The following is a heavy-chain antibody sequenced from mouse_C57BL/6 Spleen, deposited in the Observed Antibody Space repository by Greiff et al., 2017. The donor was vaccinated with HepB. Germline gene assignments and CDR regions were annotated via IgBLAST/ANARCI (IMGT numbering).Heavy chain of an antibody. J-gene: IGHJ3*01. CDR1: GYTFTSYW. CDR2: IDPSDSET. Sequence: VKLQQPGAELVRPGSSVKLSCKASGYTFTSYWMHWVKQRPIQGLEWIGNIDPSDSETHYNQKFKDKATLTVDKSSSTAYMQLSSLTSEDSAVYYCASGYDYDGFFAYWGQGTLVTVSA. V-gene: IGHV1-52*01. D-gene: IGHD2-4*01. CDR3: ASGYDYDGFFAY.